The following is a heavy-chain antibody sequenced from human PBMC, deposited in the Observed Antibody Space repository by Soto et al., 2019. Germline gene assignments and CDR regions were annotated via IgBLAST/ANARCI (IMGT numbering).Heavy chain of an antibody. CDR1: GFTFSSYA. V-gene: IGHV3-23*01. CDR2: ISGSGGST. J-gene: IGHJ4*02. Sequence: TGGSLRLSCAASGFTFSSYAMSWVRQAPGKGLEWVSAISGSGGSTYYADSVKGRFTISRDNSKNTLYLQMNSLRAEDTAAYYCAKGQRTVAGETTDYWGQGALVTVSS. CDR3: AKGQRTVAGETTDY. D-gene: IGHD6-19*01.